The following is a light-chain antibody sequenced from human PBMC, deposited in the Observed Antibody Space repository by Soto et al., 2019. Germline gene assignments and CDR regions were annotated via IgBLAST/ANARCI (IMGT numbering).Light chain of an antibody. Sequence: QSALTQPASVSGSPGPSITISCTGTSSDVGGYNYVSWYQQHPGKAPKLMIYDVSNRPSGVSNRFSGSKSGNTASLTISGLQADDEDDYYCSSYTSSSTLYVFGTGTKLTVL. CDR1: SSDVGGYNY. CDR2: DVS. J-gene: IGLJ1*01. CDR3: SSYTSSSTLYV. V-gene: IGLV2-14*01.